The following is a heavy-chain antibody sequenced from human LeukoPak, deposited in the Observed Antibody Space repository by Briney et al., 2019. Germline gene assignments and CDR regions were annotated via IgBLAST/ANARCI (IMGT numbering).Heavy chain of an antibody. Sequence: GGSLRLSCAASGFTVSSFGMNWVRQAPGKGLEWVSYIGSGSSAIYYADSVKGRFTISRDNAKNSLFLQMNSLRDEDAAVYYCARASRSGYDYWGQGTLVTVSS. V-gene: IGHV3-48*02. D-gene: IGHD3-22*01. CDR3: ARASRSGYDY. J-gene: IGHJ4*02. CDR1: GFTVSSFG. CDR2: IGSGSSAI.